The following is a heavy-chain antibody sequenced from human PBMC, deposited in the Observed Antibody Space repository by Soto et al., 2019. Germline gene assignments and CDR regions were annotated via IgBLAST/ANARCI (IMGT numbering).Heavy chain of an antibody. V-gene: IGHV1-58*01. CDR1: GFTFTSSA. CDR2: IVVGSGNT. Sequence: SVKVSCKASGFTFTSSAVQWVRQARGQRLEWIGWIVVGSGNTNYAQKFQERVTITRDMSTSTAYMELSSLRSEDTAVYYCAADTPMKYCSGGSCYPWGSYYYYYGMDVWGQGTTVTVSS. CDR3: AADTPMKYCSGGSCYPWGSYYYYYGMDV. J-gene: IGHJ6*02. D-gene: IGHD2-15*01.